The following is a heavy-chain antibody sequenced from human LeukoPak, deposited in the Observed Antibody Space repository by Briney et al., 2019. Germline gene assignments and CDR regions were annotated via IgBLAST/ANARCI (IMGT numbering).Heavy chain of an antibody. V-gene: IGHV1-2*02. J-gene: IGHJ4*02. CDR3: ARGRSGYHFGY. Sequence: ASVKVSCKASGYTFTDYSMHWVRQAPGQGLEWMGWINTNSGGTNYAQKFQGRVTMTRDTSISTVYMELSRLTSDDAAIYYCARGRSGYHFGYWGQGTLVTVSS. CDR2: INTNSGGT. D-gene: IGHD5-12*01. CDR1: GYTFTDYS.